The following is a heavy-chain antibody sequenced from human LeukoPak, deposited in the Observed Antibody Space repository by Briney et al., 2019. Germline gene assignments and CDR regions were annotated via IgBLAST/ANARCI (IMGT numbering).Heavy chain of an antibody. D-gene: IGHD6-19*01. CDR3: ARDAAGNDAFDI. J-gene: IGHJ3*02. CDR2: INPNSGGT. V-gene: IGHV1-2*02. Sequence: ASVKVSCKASGYTLTGYYMHWVRQAPGQGLEWMGWINPNSGGTNYAQKFQGRVTMTRDTSISTAYMELSRLRSDDTAVYYCARDAAGNDAFDIWGQGTMVTVSS. CDR1: GYTLTGYY.